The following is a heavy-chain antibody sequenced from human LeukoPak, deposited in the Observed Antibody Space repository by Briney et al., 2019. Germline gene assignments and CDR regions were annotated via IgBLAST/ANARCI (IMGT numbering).Heavy chain of an antibody. CDR2: IYYSGST. D-gene: IGHD3-9*01. Sequence: SETLSLTCTVSGSSISSGGYYWSWIRQHPGKGLEWIGYIYYSGSTYYNPSLKSRVTISVDTSKNQFSLKLSSVTAADTAVYYCVRALSSYYDILTGYPHYYGMDVWGQGTTVTVSS. CDR1: GSSISSGGYY. J-gene: IGHJ6*02. CDR3: VRALSSYYDILTGYPHYYGMDV. V-gene: IGHV4-31*03.